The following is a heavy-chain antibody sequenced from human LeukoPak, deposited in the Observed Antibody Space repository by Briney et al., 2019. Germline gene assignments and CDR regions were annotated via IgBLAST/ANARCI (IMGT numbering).Heavy chain of an antibody. CDR1: GFPFSSYW. Sequence: GGSLRLSCAASGFPFSSYWMSWVRQAPGKGLEWVANIKQDGREKYYVDSVKGRFTISRDNAKNSLYLQVNSLRAEDTAVYYCARLRNYAFDIWGQGTMVTVSS. V-gene: IGHV3-7*01. D-gene: IGHD5-24*01. CDR2: IKQDGREK. CDR3: ARLRNYAFDI. J-gene: IGHJ3*02.